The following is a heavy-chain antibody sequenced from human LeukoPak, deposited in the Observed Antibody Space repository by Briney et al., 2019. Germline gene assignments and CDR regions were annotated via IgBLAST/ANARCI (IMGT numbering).Heavy chain of an antibody. CDR2: ILPIFGTA. CDR1: GGSFSSHA. Sequence: SVKVSCKAFGGSFSSHAISWVRQAPGQGLEWMGGILPIFGTANYAQKFQGRVTITADESTSTAYMELSSLRSEDTAVYYCASGKAVAGPYYFDYWGQGTLVTVSS. D-gene: IGHD6-19*01. J-gene: IGHJ4*02. CDR3: ASGKAVAGPYYFDY. V-gene: IGHV1-69*13.